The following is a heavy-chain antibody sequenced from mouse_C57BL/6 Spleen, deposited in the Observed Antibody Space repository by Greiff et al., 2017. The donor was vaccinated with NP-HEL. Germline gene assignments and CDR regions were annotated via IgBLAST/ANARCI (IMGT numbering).Heavy chain of an antibody. D-gene: IGHD2-4*01. V-gene: IGHV1-72*01. J-gene: IGHJ4*01. CDR3: AIRIYYDYDGMGGAMDY. CDR2: IDPNSGGT. Sequence: VQLQQSGAELVKPGASVKLSCKASGYTFTSYWMHWVKQRPGRGLEWIGRIDPNSGGTKYNEKFKSKATLTVDKPSSTAYMQLSSLTSEDSAVYYCAIRIYYDYDGMGGAMDYWGQGTSVTVSS. CDR1: GYTFTSYW.